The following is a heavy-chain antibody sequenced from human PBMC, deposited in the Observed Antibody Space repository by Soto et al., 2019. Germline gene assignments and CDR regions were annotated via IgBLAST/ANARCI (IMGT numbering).Heavy chain of an antibody. Sequence: SVKVSCKASGGTFSSYAISWVRQAPGQGLEWMGGIIPIFGTANYAQKFQGRVTITADKSTSTAYMELSSLRSEDTAVYYCARGRFGELLSYYYYYGMDVWGQGTTVTVSS. D-gene: IGHD3-10*01. V-gene: IGHV1-69*06. J-gene: IGHJ6*02. CDR3: ARGRFGELLSYYYYYGMDV. CDR1: GGTFSSYA. CDR2: IIPIFGTA.